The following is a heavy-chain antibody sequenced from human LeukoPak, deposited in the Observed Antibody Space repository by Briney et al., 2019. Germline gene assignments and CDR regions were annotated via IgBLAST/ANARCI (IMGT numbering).Heavy chain of an antibody. CDR3: ARDPPSGPLRFPGPLDH. Sequence: GRSLRLSCAASGFTFSSYGMHWVRQAPGKGLEWVAVISYDGSNKYYADSVKGRFTISRDNSKNTLYLQINSLRPEDTAVYYCARDPPSGPLRFPGPLDHWGQGTLVTVSS. V-gene: IGHV3-30*03. J-gene: IGHJ4*02. CDR2: ISYDGSNK. D-gene: IGHD3-3*01. CDR1: GFTFSSYG.